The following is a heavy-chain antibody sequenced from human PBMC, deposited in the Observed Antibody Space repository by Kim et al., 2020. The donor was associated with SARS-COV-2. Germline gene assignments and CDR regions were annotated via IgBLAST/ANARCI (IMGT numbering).Heavy chain of an antibody. D-gene: IGHD2-2*01. Sequence: SETLSLTCTVSGGSISSGGYYWSWIRQHPGKGLEWIGYIYYSGSTYYNPSLKSRVTISVDTSKNQFSLKLSSVTAADTAVYYCAREGDCSSTSCYVDYWGQGTLVTVSS. CDR1: GGSISSGGYY. CDR3: AREGDCSSTSCYVDY. CDR2: IYYSGST. V-gene: IGHV4-31*03. J-gene: IGHJ4*02.